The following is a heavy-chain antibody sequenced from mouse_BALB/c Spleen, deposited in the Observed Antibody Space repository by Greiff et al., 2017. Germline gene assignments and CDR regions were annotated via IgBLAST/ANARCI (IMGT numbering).Heavy chain of an antibody. CDR3: ANYGSIHFDY. D-gene: IGHD1-1*01. CDR1: GFHIKDTY. J-gene: IGHJ2*01. Sequence: EVQLQQSGAELVKPGASVKLSCTASGFHIKDTYMHWVKQRPEQGLEWIGRIDPANGNTTYDPKFQGKATITADTSSNTAYLQRSSLTSEDTAVYYCANYGSIHFDYWGQGTTLTVSS. CDR2: IDPANGNT. V-gene: IGHV14-3*02.